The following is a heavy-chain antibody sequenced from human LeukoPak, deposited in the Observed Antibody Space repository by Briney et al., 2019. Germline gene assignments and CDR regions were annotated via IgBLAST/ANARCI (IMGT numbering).Heavy chain of an antibody. CDR3: ARDLVHHRLLASGYNWFDP. D-gene: IGHD3-9*01. V-gene: IGHV3-30*03. Sequence: GGSLRLSCAASGFTFSSYGMPWVRQAPGKGLEWVAVISYDGSNKYYADSVKGRFTISRDNSKNTLYLQMNSLRSDDTAVYYCARDLVHHRLLASGYNWFDPWGQGTLVTVSS. CDR1: GFTFSSYG. CDR2: ISYDGSNK. J-gene: IGHJ5*02.